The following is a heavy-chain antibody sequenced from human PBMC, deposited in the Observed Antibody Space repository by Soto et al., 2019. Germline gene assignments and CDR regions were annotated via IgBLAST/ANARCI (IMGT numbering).Heavy chain of an antibody. CDR3: SRDNLRGFGEFPPFDY. CDR2: ISGYNGIT. CDR1: GFIFATYG. J-gene: IGHJ4*02. Sequence: QVQLVQSGGEVKKPGASVKISCTASGFIFATYGISWVRQAPGQGLEWMGWISGYNGITNYAQMFQGKVTMTIDTATATAYLELRSLRSDDTAVYFCSRDNLRGFGEFPPFDYWGQGTLVTVSS. D-gene: IGHD3-10*01. V-gene: IGHV1-18*01.